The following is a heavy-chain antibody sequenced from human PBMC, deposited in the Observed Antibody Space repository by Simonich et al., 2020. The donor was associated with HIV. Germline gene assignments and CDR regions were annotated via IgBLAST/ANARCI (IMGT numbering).Heavy chain of an antibody. CDR3: ARGWDGSSSFLDDY. CDR2: IKQDGSGK. CDR1: GFSFSSYW. V-gene: IGHV3-7*01. J-gene: IGHJ4*02. D-gene: IGHD6-6*01. Sequence: EVHLVESGGGLVQPGGSLRLSCAASGFSFSSYWMTWVRQAPGKGLEGVANIKQDGSGKYYVDSVKGRFTISRDNAKNSLYLQMNSLRAEDTAVYYCARGWDGSSSFLDDYWGQGTLVTVSS.